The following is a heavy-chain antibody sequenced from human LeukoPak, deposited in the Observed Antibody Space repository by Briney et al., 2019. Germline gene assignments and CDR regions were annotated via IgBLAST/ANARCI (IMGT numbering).Heavy chain of an antibody. CDR1: GGTFSSYA. D-gene: IGHD1-26*01. CDR3: ARVEEIGGATTPY. Sequence: SVKVSCKASGGTFSSYAISWVRQAPGQGLEWMGGIIPIFGTANYAQKFQGRVTITADESTSTAYMELSSLRSEDAAVYYCARVEEIGGATTPYWGQGTLVTVSS. CDR2: IIPIFGTA. V-gene: IGHV1-69*13. J-gene: IGHJ4*02.